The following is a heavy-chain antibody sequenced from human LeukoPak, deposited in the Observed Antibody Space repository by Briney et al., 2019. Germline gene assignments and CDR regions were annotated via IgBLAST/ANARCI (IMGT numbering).Heavy chain of an antibody. J-gene: IGHJ3*02. CDR2: INHSGST. V-gene: IGHV4-34*01. CDR3: ARGGIRYFDWSPNRDAFDI. D-gene: IGHD3-9*01. CDR1: GGSFSGYY. Sequence: SETLSLTCAVYGGSFSGYYWSWIRQPPGKGLEWIGEINHSGSTNYNPSLKSRVTISVDTSKNQFSLKLSSVTAADTAVYYCARGGIRYFDWSPNRDAFDIWGQGTMVTVSS.